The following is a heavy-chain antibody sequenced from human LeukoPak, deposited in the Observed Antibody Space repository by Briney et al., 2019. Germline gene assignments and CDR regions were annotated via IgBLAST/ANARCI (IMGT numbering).Heavy chain of an antibody. V-gene: IGHV3-33*01. J-gene: IGHJ4*02. CDR1: GFTFSSYG. CDR3: ARDRYFDWLLTS. Sequence: GGFLRLSCAASGFTFSSYGMHWVRQAPGKGLEWVAVIWYDGSNKHYADSVKGRFTISRDNSKNTLYLQMNSLRAEDTAVYYCARDRYFDWLLTSWGQGTLVTVSS. D-gene: IGHD3-9*01. CDR2: IWYDGSNK.